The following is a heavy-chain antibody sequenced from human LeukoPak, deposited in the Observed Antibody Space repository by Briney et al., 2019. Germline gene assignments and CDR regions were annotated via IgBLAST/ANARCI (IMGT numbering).Heavy chain of an antibody. CDR3: ARDPRWLTPDCTSTSCYENYFDP. J-gene: IGHJ5*02. CDR2: IYHSGSA. CDR1: GYSISSGYQ. Sequence: WETLSLTCAVSGYSISSGYQWAWIRQPPGKTLEWIGSIYHSGSAHYNPSLKSQVTISVDRSNNQFSLRLSSVTAADTAVYYCARDPRWLTPDCTSTSCYENYFDPWGQGTLVTVSS. D-gene: IGHD2-2*01. V-gene: IGHV4-38-2*02.